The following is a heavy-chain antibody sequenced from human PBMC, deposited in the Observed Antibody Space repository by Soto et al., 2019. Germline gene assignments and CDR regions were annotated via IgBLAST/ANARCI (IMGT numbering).Heavy chain of an antibody. D-gene: IGHD2-2*01. CDR3: AKGRSFIVVVPAAY. CDR2: ISGSGGST. V-gene: IGHV3-23*01. Sequence: GGSLRLSCAASGFTFSSYAMSWVRQAPGKGLEWVSAISGSGGSTYYADSVKGRFTISRDNSKNTLYLQMNSLRAEDTAVYYCAKGRSFIVVVPAAYWGQGTMVTVSS. J-gene: IGHJ3*01. CDR1: GFTFSSYA.